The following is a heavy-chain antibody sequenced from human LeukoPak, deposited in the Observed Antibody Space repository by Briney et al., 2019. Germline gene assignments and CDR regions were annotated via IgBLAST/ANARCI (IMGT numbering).Heavy chain of an antibody. CDR2: TSYSEGT. D-gene: IGHD1-26*01. CDR3: ATADWESFYFDS. J-gene: IGHJ4*02. Sequence: PSETLSLTCTVSGGSISRGGYYWNWIRQHPGKGLEWIGFTSYSEGTYYNPSLMSRITISVDRSQNQFSLKMRDVTAADTAVYFCATADWESFYFDSWGQGALVAVSS. CDR1: GGSISRGGYY. V-gene: IGHV4-31*03.